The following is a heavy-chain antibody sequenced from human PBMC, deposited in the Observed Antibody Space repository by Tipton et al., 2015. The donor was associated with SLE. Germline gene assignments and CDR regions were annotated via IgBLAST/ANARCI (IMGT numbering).Heavy chain of an antibody. V-gene: IGHV4-61*09. CDR2: IYTSGST. Sequence: TLSLTCTVSGGSISSGSYHWSWIRQPAGKGLEWIGHIYTSGSTNYNPSLKGRFTISRDNAKNSLYLQMNSLRAEDTAVYYCAREGVDYYYYMDVWGKGTTVTVSS. J-gene: IGHJ6*03. CDR1: GGSISSGSYH. D-gene: IGHD2-15*01. CDR3: AREGVDYYYYMDV.